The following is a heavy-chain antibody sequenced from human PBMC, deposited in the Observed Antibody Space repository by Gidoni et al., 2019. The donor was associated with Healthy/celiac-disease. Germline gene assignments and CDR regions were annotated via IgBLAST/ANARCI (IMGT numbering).Heavy chain of an antibody. CDR1: GGSFSGYY. Sequence: QVQLQQWGAGLLKPSETLSLTCAVYGGSFSGYYWSWIRQPPGKGLDWIGEINHSGSTNYIPSLKSRVTISVDTSKIQFSMKLSSVTAADTAVYYCARNYCSSTSCYYAGWFDPWGQGTLVTVSS. V-gene: IGHV4-34*01. J-gene: IGHJ5*02. CDR3: ARNYCSSTSCYYAGWFDP. CDR2: INHSGST. D-gene: IGHD2-2*01.